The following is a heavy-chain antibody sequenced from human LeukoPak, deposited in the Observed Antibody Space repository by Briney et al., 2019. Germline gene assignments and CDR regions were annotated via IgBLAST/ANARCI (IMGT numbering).Heavy chain of an antibody. V-gene: IGHV3-66*01. CDR2: LYSGGST. CDR3: ATLRTDRTSYHFDY. Sequence: GGSLRLSCAASGFTVSSTYMSWVRQAPGKGLEWVSVLYSGGSTYYAGSVKGRFTISRDNSKNTLYLQMNNLRAEDTAVYYCATLRTDRTSYHFDYWGQGTLVTVSS. CDR1: GFTVSSTY. J-gene: IGHJ4*02.